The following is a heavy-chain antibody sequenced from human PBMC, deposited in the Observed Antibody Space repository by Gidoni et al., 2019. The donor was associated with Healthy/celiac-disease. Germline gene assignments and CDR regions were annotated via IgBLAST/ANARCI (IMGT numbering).Heavy chain of an antibody. CDR2: ISGSGGST. Sequence: EVQLLESGGGLVQPGGSLRLSCAAAGSTFSSHAISWVRQAPGEGLEWVSAISGSGGSTYYADSVKGRFTISRDNSKNTLYLQMNSLRAEDTAVYYCAKDQVLTGDVYYGMDVWGQGTTVTVSS. V-gene: IGHV3-23*01. D-gene: IGHD1-20*01. CDR3: AKDQVLTGDVYYGMDV. J-gene: IGHJ6*02. CDR1: GSTFSSHA.